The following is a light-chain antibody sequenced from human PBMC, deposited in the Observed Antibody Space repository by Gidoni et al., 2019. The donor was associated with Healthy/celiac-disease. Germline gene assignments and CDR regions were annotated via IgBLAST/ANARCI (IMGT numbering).Light chain of an antibody. CDR1: QSISSY. V-gene: IGKV1-39*01. J-gene: IGKJ3*01. CDR3: QQSYSTPPFT. CDR2: AAS. Sequence: IQMTQTPSSLSASVGDRVTITCRSSQSISSYLNWYQQKPGKAPKLLIYAASSLQSGVPSRFSGSGSGTDFTLTISSLQPADFATYYCQQSYSTPPFTFXPXTKVDIK.